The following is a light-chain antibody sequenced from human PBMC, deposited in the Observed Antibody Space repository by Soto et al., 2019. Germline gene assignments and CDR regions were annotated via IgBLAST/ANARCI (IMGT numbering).Light chain of an antibody. CDR3: SSYTSSSPLV. CDR2: DVS. V-gene: IGLV2-14*01. J-gene: IGLJ2*01. Sequence: QSVLTQPASVSGSPGQSITISCTGTSSDVGGYNYVSWYQQHPGKAPKLMIYDVSNRPSGVSNRFSGSKSGNTASLTISGRQAEDEADYYCSSYTSSSPLVFGGGTKLTV. CDR1: SSDVGGYNY.